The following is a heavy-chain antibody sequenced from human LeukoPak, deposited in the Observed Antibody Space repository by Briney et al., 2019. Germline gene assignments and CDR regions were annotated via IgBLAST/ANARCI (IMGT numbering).Heavy chain of an antibody. CDR3: AKDPRRIAVAAYNWFDP. Sequence: GGSLRLSCAASGFTFSSYAMSWVRQAPGKGLEWVPAISGSGGSTYYADSVKGRFTISRDNSKNTLYLQMNSLRAEDTAVYYCAKDPRRIAVAAYNWFDPWGQGTLVTVSS. J-gene: IGHJ5*02. CDR1: GFTFSSYA. D-gene: IGHD6-19*01. CDR2: ISGSGGST. V-gene: IGHV3-23*01.